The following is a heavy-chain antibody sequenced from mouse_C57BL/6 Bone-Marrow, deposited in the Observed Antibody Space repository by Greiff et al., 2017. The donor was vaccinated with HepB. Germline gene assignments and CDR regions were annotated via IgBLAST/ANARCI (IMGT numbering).Heavy chain of an antibody. V-gene: IGHV5-9*01. CDR2: ISGGGGNT. J-gene: IGHJ3*01. D-gene: IGHD2-1*01. Sequence: EVKVVESGGGLVKPGGSLKLSCAASGFTFSSYTMSWVRQTPEKRLEWVATISGGGGNTYYPDSVKGRFTISRDNAKNTLYLQMSSLRSEDTALYYCARDGNYEDWFAYWGQGTLVTVSA. CDR3: ARDGNYEDWFAY. CDR1: GFTFSSYT.